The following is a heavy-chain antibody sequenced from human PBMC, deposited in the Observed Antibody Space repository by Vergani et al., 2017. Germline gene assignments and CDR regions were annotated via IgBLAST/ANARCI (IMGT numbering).Heavy chain of an antibody. CDR1: EFILGTYW. V-gene: IGHV3-7*03. CDR3: VKDIAASGNYWYFDL. J-gene: IGHJ2*01. Sequence: DVQIVESGGGLVQPGGSLRLSCTGSEFILGTYWMTWVRQAPRKGLEWVASIKQDGSEKQYVDSVKGRFTISRDNAKNSLYLQMNSLRAEDTALYYCVKDIAASGNYWYFDLWGRGTLVTVSS. CDR2: IKQDGSEK. D-gene: IGHD6-13*01.